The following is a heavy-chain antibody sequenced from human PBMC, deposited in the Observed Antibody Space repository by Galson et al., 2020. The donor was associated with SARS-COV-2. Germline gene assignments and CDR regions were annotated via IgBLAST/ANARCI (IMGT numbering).Heavy chain of an antibody. CDR3: ARLGGTPRYSSVWYLAH. V-gene: IGHV3-53*01. CDR1: GFTVGANY. D-gene: IGHD6-19*01. J-gene: IGHJ4*02. CDR2: IYTAGPT. Sequence: GESLKISCAASGFTVGANYMHWVRQAPGKGLESVSIIYTAGPTYYADSVQGRFTISRDTSTNTLFLQMNSLRVDDTAVYYCARLGGTPRYSSVWYLAHWGQGTLVTVSS.